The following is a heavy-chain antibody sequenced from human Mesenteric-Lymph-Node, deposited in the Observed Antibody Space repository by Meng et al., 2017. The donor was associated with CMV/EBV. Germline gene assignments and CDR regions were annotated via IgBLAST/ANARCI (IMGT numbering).Heavy chain of an antibody. CDR3: AKDREGTPGCSPGCYFDS. CDR2: ISYDGSNK. J-gene: IGHJ4*02. D-gene: IGHD2-15*01. CDR1: GFTFSSYA. V-gene: IGHV3-30*04. Sequence: GESLKISCAASGFTFSSYAMHWVRQAPGKGLEWVAVISYDGSNKYYADSVKGRFTISRDNSRNTLYLQMNSLRAEDTAVYYCAKDREGTPGCSPGCYFDSWGRGSPVTVSS.